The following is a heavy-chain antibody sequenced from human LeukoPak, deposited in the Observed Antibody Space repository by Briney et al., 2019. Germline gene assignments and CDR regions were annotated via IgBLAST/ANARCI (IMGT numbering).Heavy chain of an antibody. V-gene: IGHV4-59*01. CDR1: GGSFSGYY. CDR2: IYYSGST. D-gene: IGHD6-19*01. CDR3: ARGIAVAGKGAWFDP. J-gene: IGHJ5*02. Sequence: PSETLSLTCAVYGGSFSGYYWSWIRQPPGKGLEWIGYIYYSGSTNYNPSLKSRVTISVDTSKNQFSLKLSSVTAADTAVYYCARGIAVAGKGAWFDPWGQGTLVTVSS.